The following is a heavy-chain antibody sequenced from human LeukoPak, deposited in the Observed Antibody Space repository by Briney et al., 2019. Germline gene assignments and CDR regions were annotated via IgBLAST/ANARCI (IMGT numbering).Heavy chain of an antibody. D-gene: IGHD3-22*01. V-gene: IGHV3-21*01. Sequence: KPGGSLRLSCAASGFTFSSYSMNWVRQAPGKGLEWVSSISSSSSYIYYADSVKGRFTISRDNAKNSLYLQMNSLRAEDTAVYHCARDWFYYDSSGYYYFDYWGQGTLVTVSS. CDR3: ARDWFYYDSSGYYYFDY. J-gene: IGHJ4*02. CDR1: GFTFSSYS. CDR2: ISSSSSYI.